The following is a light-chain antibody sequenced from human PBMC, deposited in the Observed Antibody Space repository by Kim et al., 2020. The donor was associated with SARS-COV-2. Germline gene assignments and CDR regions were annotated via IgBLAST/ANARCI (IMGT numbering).Light chain of an antibody. J-gene: IGLJ2*01. Sequence: SYELTQPPSVSVFPGQTARITCSGRNLGDKYVCWYQQKPGRSPVLLIYQDTKRPSGIPERFSGSNSGDTATLTISGTQAMDEADYYCQAWDSSTAVFGGGTKVTVL. CDR3: QAWDSSTAV. V-gene: IGLV3-1*01. CDR1: NLGDKY. CDR2: QDT.